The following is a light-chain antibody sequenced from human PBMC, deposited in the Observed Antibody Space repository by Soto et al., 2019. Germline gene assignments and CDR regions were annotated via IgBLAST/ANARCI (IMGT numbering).Light chain of an antibody. CDR2: DVS. Sequence: QSVLTQPASVSGSPGQSITISCTGTSGDVGAYDFVSWYQHHPGKANRLVIYDVSRRPAGASDRFSGSKSGSTASLTISSLQAEDEADYYCSAYAGSNTFVFGTGNKVTVL. V-gene: IGLV2-14*01. CDR1: SGDVGAYDF. CDR3: SAYAGSNTFV. J-gene: IGLJ1*01.